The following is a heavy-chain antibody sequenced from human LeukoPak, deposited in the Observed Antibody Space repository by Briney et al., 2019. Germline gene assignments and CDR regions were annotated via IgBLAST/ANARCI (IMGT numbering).Heavy chain of an antibody. CDR3: AKDSDGVDTAMVK. V-gene: IGHV3-30*02. Sequence: GGSLRLSCAASGFTFSSYGMHWVPQAPDKGLERVAFIRYDGSNKYYADSEKGRFTISRDNSKNTLYLQMNSLRAEDTAVYYCAKDSDGVDTAMVKWGEGTLVTVSS. CDR1: GFTFSSYG. J-gene: IGHJ4*02. CDR2: IRYDGSNK. D-gene: IGHD5-18*01.